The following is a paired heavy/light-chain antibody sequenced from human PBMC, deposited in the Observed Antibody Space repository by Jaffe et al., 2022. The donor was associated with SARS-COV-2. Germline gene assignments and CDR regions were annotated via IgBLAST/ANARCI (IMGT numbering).Light chain of an antibody. CDR2: YDT. CDR1: NIASKS. J-gene: IGLJ1*01. CDR3: QVWDSSNQRV. Sequence: SYVLTQAPSVSVAPGQTARITCGGNNIASKSVHWYRQKPGQAPVLVIYYDTYRPSGIPERFSGSNSGNTATLTISRVEAGDEADYYCQVWDSSNQRVFGTGTKVTVL. V-gene: IGLV3-21*04.
Heavy chain of an antibody. V-gene: IGHV3-48*02. Sequence: EVQLVESGGGLVQPGGSLRLSCGVSEFTFSSYSMNWVRQAPGKGLEWVSYISTSGSTIYYADSVRGRFTISRDNAKNSLFLEMNSLRDEDTAIYYCARDLPRYYGMDVWGQGTTVTVSS. CDR2: ISTSGSTI. CDR1: EFTFSSYS. J-gene: IGHJ6*02. CDR3: ARDLPRYYGMDV.